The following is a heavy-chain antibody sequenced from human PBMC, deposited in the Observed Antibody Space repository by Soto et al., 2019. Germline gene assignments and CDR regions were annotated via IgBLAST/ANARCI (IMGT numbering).Heavy chain of an antibody. J-gene: IGHJ6*02. CDR1: GGTFSSYA. Sequence: QVQLVQSGAEVKKPGSSVKVSCKASGGTFSSYAISWVRQAPGQGLEWMGGIIPIFGTANSAQKVQGRVTITADESTSTAYMELSSLRSEDTAVYYCARDTDYYYGMDVWGQGTTVTVSS. CDR3: ARDTDYYYGMDV. V-gene: IGHV1-69*01. CDR2: IIPIFGTA.